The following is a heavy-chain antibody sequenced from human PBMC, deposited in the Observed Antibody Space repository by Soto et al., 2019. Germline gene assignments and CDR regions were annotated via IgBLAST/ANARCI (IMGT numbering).Heavy chain of an antibody. Sequence: GGSLRLSCAASVFTLSCYYMTWMRQTPGKGLEWVSFIGKTGSDIHYADSVEGRFTISRDNAKNSLYLQMNSLRAEDTAVYYCARGYSGYDNAIDYWGQGTLVTVSS. CDR3: ARGYSGYDNAIDY. CDR2: IGKTGSDI. J-gene: IGHJ4*02. D-gene: IGHD5-12*01. CDR1: VFTLSCYY. V-gene: IGHV3-11*01.